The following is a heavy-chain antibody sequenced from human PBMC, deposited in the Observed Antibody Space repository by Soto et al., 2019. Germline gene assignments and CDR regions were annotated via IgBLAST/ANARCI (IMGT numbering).Heavy chain of an antibody. Sequence: SVKVYCKGAGDTFSTYESNWVRQDTGHGLEWMGWINPNSGNIGYAQRFQGRVTMTRDTAIRTAYIEVSSLRSDDTAVYYCARGRASGSYYRLDYWGQGTLVTVSS. J-gene: IGHJ4*02. CDR1: GDTFSTYE. D-gene: IGHD3-10*01. CDR2: INPNSGNI. V-gene: IGHV1-8*01. CDR3: ARGRASGSYYRLDY.